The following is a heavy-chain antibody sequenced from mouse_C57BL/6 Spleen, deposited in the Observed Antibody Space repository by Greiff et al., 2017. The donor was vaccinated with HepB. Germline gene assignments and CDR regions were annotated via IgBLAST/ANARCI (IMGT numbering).Heavy chain of an antibody. CDR1: GYTFTSYD. CDR2: IYPRDGST. V-gene: IGHV1-85*01. CDR3: ARRSNIDY. D-gene: IGHD2-5*01. J-gene: IGHJ2*01. Sequence: VKLMESGPELVKPGASVKLSCKASGYTFTSYDINWVKQRPGQGLEWIGWIYPRDGSTKYNEKFKGKATLTVDTSSSTAYMELHSLTSEDSAVYFCARRSNIDYWGQGTTLTVSS.